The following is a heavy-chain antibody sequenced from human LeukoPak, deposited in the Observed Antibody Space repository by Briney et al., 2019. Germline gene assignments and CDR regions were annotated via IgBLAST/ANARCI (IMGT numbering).Heavy chain of an antibody. CDR1: GFTFSSYG. Sequence: GGSLRLSCAASGFTFSSYGMHWVRQAPGKGLEWVAVISYDGSNKYYADSVKGRFTISRDNSKNTLYLQMNSLRAEDTAVYYCARLQSGYYYGPGWFDPWGQGTLVTVSS. CDR3: ARLQSGYYYGPGWFDP. D-gene: IGHD3-10*01. J-gene: IGHJ5*02. V-gene: IGHV3-30*03. CDR2: ISYDGSNK.